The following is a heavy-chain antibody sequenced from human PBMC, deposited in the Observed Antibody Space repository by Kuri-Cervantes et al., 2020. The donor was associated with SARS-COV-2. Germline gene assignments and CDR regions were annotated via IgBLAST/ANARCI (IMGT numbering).Heavy chain of an antibody. CDR2: IYYSGST. Sequence: SETLSLTCTVSGGSISSSSYYWGWIRQPPGKGLEWIESIYYSGSTYYNPSLKSRVTISVDTSKNQFSLKLSSVTAADTAVYYCARQYCTNGVCYTPFDYWGQGTLVTVSS. CDR3: ARQYCTNGVCYTPFDY. J-gene: IGHJ4*02. V-gene: IGHV4-39*01. D-gene: IGHD2-8*01. CDR1: GGSISSSSYY.